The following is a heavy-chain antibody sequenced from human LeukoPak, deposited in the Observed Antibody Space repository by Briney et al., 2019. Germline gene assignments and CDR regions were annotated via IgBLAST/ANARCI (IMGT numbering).Heavy chain of an antibody. CDR3: ARTYSYGSVDRAPFDY. J-gene: IGHJ4*02. Sequence: VASVKVSCKASGGTFRNYPISWVRQAPGQGLEWMGIINPSGGSTSYAQKFQGRVTMARDMSTSTVYMELSSLRSEDTAVYYCARTYSYGSVDRAPFDYWGQGTLVTVSS. CDR1: GGTFRNYP. CDR2: INPSGGST. V-gene: IGHV1-46*01. D-gene: IGHD5-18*01.